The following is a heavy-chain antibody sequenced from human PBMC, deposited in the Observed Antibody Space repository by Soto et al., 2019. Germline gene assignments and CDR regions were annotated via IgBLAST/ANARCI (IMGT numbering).Heavy chain of an antibody. CDR1: GGTFSTHA. J-gene: IGHJ6*02. V-gene: IGHV1-69*01. CDR2: IIPTLGTP. D-gene: IGHD3-3*01. CDR3: ARAAFRSGYYGYYYGMDV. Sequence: QVQLVQSGAEVKKPGSSVKVSCKASGGTFSTHAISWVRQAPGQGLEWLGGIIPTLGTPNYAQKFQGRVTVTADEYTSTAYMELSRLTYEDTGVYYCARAAFRSGYYGYYYGMDVWGQGTAVNV.